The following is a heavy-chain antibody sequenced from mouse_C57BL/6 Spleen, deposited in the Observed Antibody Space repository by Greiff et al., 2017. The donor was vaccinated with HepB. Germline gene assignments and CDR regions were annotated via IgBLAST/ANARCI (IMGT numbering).Heavy chain of an antibody. CDR2: IYPRSGNT. J-gene: IGHJ4*01. Sequence: LQESGAELARPGASVKLSCKASGYTFTSYGISWVKQRTGQGLEWIGEIYPRSGNTYYNEKFKGKATLTADKSSSTAYMELRSLTSEDSAVYFCARGDYGYYAMDYWGQGTSVTVSS. CDR3: ARGDYGYYAMDY. V-gene: IGHV1-81*01. CDR1: GYTFTSYG. D-gene: IGHD2-4*01.